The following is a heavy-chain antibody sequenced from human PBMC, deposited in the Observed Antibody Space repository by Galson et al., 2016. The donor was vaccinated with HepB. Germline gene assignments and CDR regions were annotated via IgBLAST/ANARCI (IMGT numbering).Heavy chain of an antibody. V-gene: IGHV3-23*01. J-gene: IGHJ4*01. D-gene: IGHD6-19*01. CDR3: AKDAQWQVLHCLNY. CDR1: GFTFSNYA. CDR2: ISGSGGGT. Sequence: SLRLSCAASGFTFSNYAMSWVRQAPGKGLEWVSSISGSGGGTYYADSVKGRFTISSDNSNKTLYLQQNSLRAEDTAVYFCAKDAQWQVLHCLNYWGHGSLVTVSS.